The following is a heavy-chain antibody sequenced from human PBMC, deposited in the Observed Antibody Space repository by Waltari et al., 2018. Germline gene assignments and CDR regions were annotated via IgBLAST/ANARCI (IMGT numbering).Heavy chain of an antibody. CDR2: IMTDGREE. J-gene: IGHJ3*02. V-gene: IGHV3-7*01. CDR1: GFTLSNYW. Sequence: EVQLVESGGGLVQPGGSLRLSCAASGFTLSNYWMSWVRQAPGKGPEWVANIMTDGREEYYVDSVRGRFTISRDNAKNSLYLQMNSLRAEDTATYCCATERQQRGFDIWGQGTMVTVSS. CDR3: ATERQQRGFDI. D-gene: IGHD6-13*01.